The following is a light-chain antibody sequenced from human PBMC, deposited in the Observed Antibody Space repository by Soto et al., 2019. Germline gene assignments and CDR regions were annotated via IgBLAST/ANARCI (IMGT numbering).Light chain of an antibody. CDR2: KAS. CDR3: HQYDSAPLT. CDR1: QNVNTW. J-gene: IGKJ4*01. V-gene: IGKV1-5*03. Sequence: DVQMTQSPSTLSASVGDRVTITCRASQNVNTWLAWYQQKPGRAPDLLIHKASTLETGVPSRFSGSGSGTEFTLSISSLQPDDDYCHQYDSAPLTFGGGTKVEIK.